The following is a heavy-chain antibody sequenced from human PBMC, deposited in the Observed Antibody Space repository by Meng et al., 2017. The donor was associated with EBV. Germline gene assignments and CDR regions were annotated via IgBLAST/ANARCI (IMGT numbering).Heavy chain of an antibody. CDR2: LIPMSGAP. J-gene: IGHJ4*02. V-gene: IGHV1-69*01. Sequence: QVMLQRSGAEVKKPEFSVKVSCRTSGGTFRSDAVSWVRQAPGQGLEWMGGLIPMSGAPHYAQKFQDRVTIIADESTSTHSMELNNLRFEDTAMYYCASESGRGFTPDYWGQGTLVTVSS. D-gene: IGHD3-10*01. CDR3: ASESGRGFTPDY. CDR1: GGTFRSDA.